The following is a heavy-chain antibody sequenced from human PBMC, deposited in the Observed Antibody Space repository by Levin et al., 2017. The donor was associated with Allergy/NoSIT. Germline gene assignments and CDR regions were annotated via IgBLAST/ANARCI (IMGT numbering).Heavy chain of an antibody. CDR1: GGSISSINYY. CDR3: ARHVGATNYDILTGFDY. CDR2: IKYRGST. J-gene: IGHJ4*02. V-gene: IGHV4-39*01. D-gene: IGHD3-9*01. Sequence: PSETLSLTCTVSGGSISSINYYWAWIRQPPGKGLEWIGSIKYRGSTYYNPSLKSLITISVDTSKNQFSLRLSSVAATDTAVYYCARHVGATNYDILTGFDYWGQGTLVTVSS.